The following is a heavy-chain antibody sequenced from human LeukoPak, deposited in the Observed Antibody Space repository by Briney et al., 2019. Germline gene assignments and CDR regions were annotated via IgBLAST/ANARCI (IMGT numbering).Heavy chain of an antibody. J-gene: IGHJ5*02. D-gene: IGHD1-7*01. CDR1: GFTFSNYW. CDR2: IRQDGSEK. Sequence: GGSLRLSCAASGFTFSNYWMSWVRQAPGKGLEWVANIRQDGSEKYYADSVKGRFTISRDNAKNSLYLQMNGLRAEDTAVYYCARGVKSAIGKWNYVWFDPWGPGTLVTVSS. CDR3: ARGVKSAIGKWNYVWFDP. V-gene: IGHV3-7*01.